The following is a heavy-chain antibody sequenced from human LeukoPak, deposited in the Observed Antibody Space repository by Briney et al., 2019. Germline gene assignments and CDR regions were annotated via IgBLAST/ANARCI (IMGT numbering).Heavy chain of an antibody. CDR2: IRYDGTNK. D-gene: IGHD4-17*01. V-gene: IGHV3-30*02. CDR1: GFSFSSYG. Sequence: GGSLRLSCAASGFSFSSYGMHWVRQAPGKGLEWVAFIRYDGTNKYYADSVKGRFTISRDNAKNSLYLQMNSLRAEDTAVYYCARDRSTVTTWVDYWGQGTLVTVSS. CDR3: ARDRSTVTTWVDY. J-gene: IGHJ4*02.